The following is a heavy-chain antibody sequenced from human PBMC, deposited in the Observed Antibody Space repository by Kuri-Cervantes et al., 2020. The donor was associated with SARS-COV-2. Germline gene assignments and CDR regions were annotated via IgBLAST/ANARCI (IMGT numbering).Heavy chain of an antibody. V-gene: IGHV1-69*04. D-gene: IGHD1-7*01. CDR3: ARGLELRSGYFDY. Sequence: SVKVSCKASGGTFSSYAISWVRQAPGQGLEWMGRIIPILGIANYAQRFQGRVTITADKSTSTAYMELSSLRSEDTAVYYCARGLELRSGYFDYWGQGTLVTVSS. CDR1: GGTFSSYA. CDR2: IIPILGIA. J-gene: IGHJ4*02.